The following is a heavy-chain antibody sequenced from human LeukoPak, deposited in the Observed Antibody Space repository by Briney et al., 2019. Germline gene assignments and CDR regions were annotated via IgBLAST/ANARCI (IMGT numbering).Heavy chain of an antibody. Sequence: ASVKVSCMASGYTFTNYTINWVRLAPGQGLEWMGWIDTNTGNQTYAQGFAGRFVFSLDTSVTTTYLQISSLKAEETAVYFCTRGRDTTGYFVYWGQGTLVTVSS. D-gene: IGHD3-22*01. CDR2: IDTNTGNQ. J-gene: IGHJ4*02. V-gene: IGHV7-4-1*02. CDR1: GYTFTNYT. CDR3: TRGRDTTGYFVY.